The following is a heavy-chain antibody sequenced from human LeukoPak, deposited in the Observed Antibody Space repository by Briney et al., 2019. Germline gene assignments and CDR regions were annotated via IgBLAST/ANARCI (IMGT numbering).Heavy chain of an antibody. Sequence: ASVKVSCKASGYTFSNYHIHWVRQAPGQGIEWMGIINPRYGSTTYAQNFQGRVTMTRDVSTSTVYMELSSLRSEDTAVYYCAREEARDGSTGYYFDYWGQGTLLTVS. V-gene: IGHV1-46*01. J-gene: IGHJ4*02. CDR2: INPRYGST. CDR3: AREEARDGSTGYYFDY. CDR1: GYTFSNYH. D-gene: IGHD5-24*01.